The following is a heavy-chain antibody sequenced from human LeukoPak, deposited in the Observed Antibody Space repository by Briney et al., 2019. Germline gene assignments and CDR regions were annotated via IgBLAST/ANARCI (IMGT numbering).Heavy chain of an antibody. J-gene: IGHJ4*02. Sequence: SQTLSLTCAISGDSVSSYSAAWKWIRQSPSRGLEWLGRPYYRSKWYNDYAVSVKSRITINPDTSKNQFSLQLNSVTPEDTAVYYCARGKQWLVRLHYFDYWGQGTLVTVSS. D-gene: IGHD6-19*01. CDR2: PYYRSKWYN. CDR3: ARGKQWLVRLHYFDY. V-gene: IGHV6-1*01. CDR1: GDSVSSYSAA.